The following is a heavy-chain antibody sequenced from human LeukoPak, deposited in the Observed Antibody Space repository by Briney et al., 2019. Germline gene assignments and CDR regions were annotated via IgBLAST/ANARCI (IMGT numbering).Heavy chain of an antibody. Sequence: GGSLRLSCAPSGFTLRDYWTNWVPHAPGKGREWVANIKEDGSEKNSVDCVKGRFTITRDNAKNSLYLQMNSLRVEDTAVYYCARGPNYGLRSDYFDYWGQGTLVTVSS. D-gene: IGHD3-10*01. CDR1: GFTLRDYW. J-gene: IGHJ4*02. CDR2: IKEDGSEK. V-gene: IGHV3-7*03. CDR3: ARGPNYGLRSDYFDY.